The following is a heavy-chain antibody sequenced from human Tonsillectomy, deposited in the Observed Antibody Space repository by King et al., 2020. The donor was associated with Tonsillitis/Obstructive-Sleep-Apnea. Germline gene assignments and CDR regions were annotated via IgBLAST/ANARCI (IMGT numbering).Heavy chain of an antibody. Sequence: VQLVESGGGLVQPGGSLRLSCAASGFTFSSYWMHWVRQAPGKGLVWVSRINSDGSSTSYADSVKGRFTISRDNAKNTLYLQMNSLRAEDTAVYYCGRGGEQWLVRRPIDYWGQGTLATVSS. D-gene: IGHD6-19*01. CDR1: GFTFSSYW. J-gene: IGHJ4*02. V-gene: IGHV3-74*01. CDR3: GRGGEQWLVRRPIDY. CDR2: INSDGSST.